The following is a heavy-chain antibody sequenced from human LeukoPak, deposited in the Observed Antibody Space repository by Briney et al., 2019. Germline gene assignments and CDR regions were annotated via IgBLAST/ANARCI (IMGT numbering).Heavy chain of an antibody. V-gene: IGHV3-30*01. CDR2: MSFDGSNK. CDR3: ARSGWFGELSEDY. D-gene: IGHD3-10*01. J-gene: IGHJ4*02. Sequence: PGGSLRLSCTASGFTFSYYAMHWVRQAPGEGLEWVAVMSFDGSNKYYADSVKGRFTISRDNSKNTLYLQMNGLRAEDTGVYYCARSGWFGELSEDYWGQGTLVTVSS. CDR1: GFTFSYYA.